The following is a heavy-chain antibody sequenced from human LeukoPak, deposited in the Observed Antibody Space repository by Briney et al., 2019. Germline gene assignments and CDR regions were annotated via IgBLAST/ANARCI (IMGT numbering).Heavy chain of an antibody. J-gene: IGHJ1*01. V-gene: IGHV4-34*01. CDR1: GGSFSGYY. D-gene: IGHD3-22*01. CDR2: INQSGST. Sequence: TSETLSLTCAVYGGSFSGYYWSWIRQPPGKGLEWIGEINQSGSTNYNPSLKSRVTISVDTSKNQFSLKLSSVTAADTAVYYCARHVGYYDSSGTEYFQHWGQGTLVTVSS. CDR3: ARHVGYYDSSGTEYFQH.